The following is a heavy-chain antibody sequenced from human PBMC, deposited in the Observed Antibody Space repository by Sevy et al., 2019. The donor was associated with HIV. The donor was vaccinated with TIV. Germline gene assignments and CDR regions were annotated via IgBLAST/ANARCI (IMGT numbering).Heavy chain of an antibody. Sequence: GGSLRLSCAASGFTFSSYNMNWVRQAPGKGLEWVSYISSSTSTIYYADSVKGRFTISRDNARNSLYLQMNSLRDEDTAFSYCARNSYYYDSSGYYFHYMDVWGKGTTVTVSS. CDR2: ISSSTSTI. V-gene: IGHV3-48*02. CDR3: ARNSYYYDSSGYYFHYMDV. CDR1: GFTFSSYN. J-gene: IGHJ6*03. D-gene: IGHD3-22*01.